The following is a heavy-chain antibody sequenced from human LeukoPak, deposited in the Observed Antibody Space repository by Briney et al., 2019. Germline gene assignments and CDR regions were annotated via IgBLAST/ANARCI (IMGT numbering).Heavy chain of an antibody. CDR3: ARQNLALWFGEFTHLVGDAFDI. V-gene: IGHV4-39*01. CDR1: GGSISSSSYY. CDR2: IYYSGST. J-gene: IGHJ3*02. Sequence: SETLSLTCTVSGGSISSSSYYWGWIRQPPGKGLEWIGSIYYSGSTYYNPSLKSRVTISVDTSKNQFSLKLSSVTAADTAVYYCARQNLALWFGEFTHLVGDAFDIWGQGTMVTVSS. D-gene: IGHD3-10*01.